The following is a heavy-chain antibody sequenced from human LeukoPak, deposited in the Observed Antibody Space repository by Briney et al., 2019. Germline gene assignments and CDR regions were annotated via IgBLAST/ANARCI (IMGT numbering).Heavy chain of an antibody. D-gene: IGHD5-18*01. J-gene: IGHJ4*02. CDR3: AMDLVDTAMVGY. Sequence: EASVKVSCKVSGYTLTELSMHWVRQAPGKGLEWMGGFDPEDGETIYAQKFQGRVTMTEDTSTDTAYMELSSLRSEDTAVYYCAMDLVDTAMVGYWGQGTLVTVSS. CDR1: GYTLTELS. V-gene: IGHV1-24*01. CDR2: FDPEDGET.